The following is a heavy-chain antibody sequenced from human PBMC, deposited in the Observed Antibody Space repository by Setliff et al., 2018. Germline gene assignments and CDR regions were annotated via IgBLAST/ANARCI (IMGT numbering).Heavy chain of an antibody. CDR1: DGSIRSGTYY. CDR2: IYGTGST. V-gene: IGHV4-61*09. CDR3: ARAGYYGSGTYTL. Sequence: SETLSLTCNVSDGSIRSGTYYWSWIRQPAERGLEWIGHIYGTGSTSYNPSLKSRVTISVDTSKNQFSLKLSSVTAADTAVYYCARAGYYGSGTYTLWGQGTLVTVSS. J-gene: IGHJ4*02. D-gene: IGHD3-10*01.